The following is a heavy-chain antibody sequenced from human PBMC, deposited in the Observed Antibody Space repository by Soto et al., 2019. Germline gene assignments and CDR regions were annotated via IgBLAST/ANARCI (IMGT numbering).Heavy chain of an antibody. J-gene: IGHJ2*01. Sequence: QVQLQQWGAGLLKPSETLSLTCAVYGGSFSGYYWSWIRQPPGKGLEWIGEINHSGSTNYNPSLKIRVTTSVDTSKNQFSLKLSSVTAADTAVYYCARVWARSYNWNYRWYFDLWGRGTLVTVSS. CDR1: GGSFSGYY. CDR2: INHSGST. CDR3: ARVWARSYNWNYRWYFDL. V-gene: IGHV4-34*01. D-gene: IGHD1-7*01.